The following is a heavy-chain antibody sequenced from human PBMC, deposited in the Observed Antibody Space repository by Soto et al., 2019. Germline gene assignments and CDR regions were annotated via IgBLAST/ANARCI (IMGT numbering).Heavy chain of an antibody. CDR2: IYTSGST. J-gene: IGHJ4*02. CDR3: ARTAYCGGDCYPPYFDY. V-gene: IGHV4-4*07. CDR1: GGSISSYY. D-gene: IGHD2-21*02. Sequence: TLSLTCTVSGGSISSYYWSWIRQPAGKGLEWIGRIYTSGSTNYNPSLKSRVTMSVDTSKNQFSLKLSSVTAADTAVYYCARTAYCGGDCYPPYFDYWGQGTLVTVS.